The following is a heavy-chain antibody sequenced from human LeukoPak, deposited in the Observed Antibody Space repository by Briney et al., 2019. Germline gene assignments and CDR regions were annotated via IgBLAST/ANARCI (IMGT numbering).Heavy chain of an antibody. CDR2: IYSGGST. D-gene: IGHD3-9*01. Sequence: GGSLRPSCAASGFTVSSNYMSWVRQAPGKGLEWVSVIYSGGSTYYADSVTGRFTLSRDNSKNTFYLQMNSLRAEDTAVYYCARHRFLTGYYTTYYFDYWGQGTLVTVSS. CDR1: GFTVSSNY. V-gene: IGHV3-66*04. CDR3: ARHRFLTGYYTTYYFDY. J-gene: IGHJ4*02.